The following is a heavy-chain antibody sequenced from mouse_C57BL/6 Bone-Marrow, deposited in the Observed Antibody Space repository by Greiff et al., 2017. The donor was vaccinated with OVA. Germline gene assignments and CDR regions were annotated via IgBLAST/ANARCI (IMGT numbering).Heavy chain of an antibody. CDR3: ARGDGYYPAWFAY. CDR2: ILPGSGST. CDR1: GYTFTGYW. Sequence: VKVVESGAELMKPGASVKLSCKATGYTFTGYWIEWVKQRPGHGLEWIGEILPGSGSTNYNEKFKGKATFTADTSSNTAYMQLSSLTTEDSAIYYGARGDGYYPAWFAYWGQGTLVTVSA. J-gene: IGHJ3*01. D-gene: IGHD2-3*01. V-gene: IGHV1-9*01.